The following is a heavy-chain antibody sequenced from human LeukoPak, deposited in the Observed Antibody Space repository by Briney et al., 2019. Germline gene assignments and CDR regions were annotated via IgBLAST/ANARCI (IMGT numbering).Heavy chain of an antibody. V-gene: IGHV4-39*01. J-gene: IGHJ4*02. Sequence: PSETLSLTXTVSGGSIRSGSYYWGWIRQPPGKGPDWIGSIYYSGSTYYNPSLKSRVTISVDTSKNQFSLKLSSVTAADTAVYYCARRPDYVWGSYHKTFDYWGQGTLVTVSS. CDR2: IYYSGST. D-gene: IGHD3-16*01. CDR3: ARRPDYVWGSYHKTFDY. CDR1: GGSIRSGSYY.